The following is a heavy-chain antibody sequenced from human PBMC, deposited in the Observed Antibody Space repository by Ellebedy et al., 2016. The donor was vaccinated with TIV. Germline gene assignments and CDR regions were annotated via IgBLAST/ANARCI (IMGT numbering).Heavy chain of an antibody. J-gene: IGHJ4*02. CDR2: INQDGSEN. V-gene: IGHV3-7*04. CDR3: ARGISSSPGIDS. CDR1: GFTFSSYW. Sequence: GGSLRLSXAASGFTFSSYWMNWVRQTPGKGLEWVANINQDGSENFYLDSVKGRFTVSRDNVKNSLYLQMSSLRAEDTAVYYCARGISSSPGIDSWGQGTLVTVSS. D-gene: IGHD2-15*01.